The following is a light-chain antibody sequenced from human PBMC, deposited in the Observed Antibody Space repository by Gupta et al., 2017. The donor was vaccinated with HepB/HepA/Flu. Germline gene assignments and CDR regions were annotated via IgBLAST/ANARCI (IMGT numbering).Light chain of an antibody. CDR3: QLYNYWHLYT. V-gene: IGKV3-15*01. CDR1: QSVSSN. Sequence: IVVTQSPATLSVSPGERATLSCRASQSVSSNLAWYQQKPGQAPRLLIYDASTRATGIPAKITASGCGTEFTLTISSLQSEDFAVNYCQLYNYWHLYTFGQGTKLEIK. CDR2: DAS. J-gene: IGKJ2*01.